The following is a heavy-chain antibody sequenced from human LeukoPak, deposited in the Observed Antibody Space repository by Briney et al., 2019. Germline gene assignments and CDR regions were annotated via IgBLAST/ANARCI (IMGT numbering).Heavy chain of an antibody. Sequence: LRASVKVSCKASGYTFTSYGFSWVRQAPGQGLEWMGWISAYNGNTNYAQKLQGRVTMTTDTSTSTAYMELRSLRSDDTAVYYCASGEAAAGISYWGQGTLVTVSS. CDR3: ASGEAAAGISY. CDR2: ISAYNGNT. J-gene: IGHJ4*02. V-gene: IGHV1-18*01. CDR1: GYTFTSYG. D-gene: IGHD6-13*01.